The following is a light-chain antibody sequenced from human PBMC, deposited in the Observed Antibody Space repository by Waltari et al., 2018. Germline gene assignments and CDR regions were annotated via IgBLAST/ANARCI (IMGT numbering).Light chain of an antibody. CDR2: VNSDGSH. V-gene: IGLV4-69*01. J-gene: IGLJ3*02. Sequence: QVVLTQSPSASASLGASVKRTCTLSSGHSSYAIAWHQQQPEKGPRYLMKVNSDGSHSKGDGIPDRFSGSSSGAERYLTISSLQSEDEADYYCQTWGTAVNWMFGGGTKLTVL. CDR1: SGHSSYA. CDR3: QTWGTAVNWM.